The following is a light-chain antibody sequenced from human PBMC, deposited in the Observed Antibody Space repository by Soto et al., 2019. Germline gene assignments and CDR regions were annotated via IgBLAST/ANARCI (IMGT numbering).Light chain of an antibody. CDR3: QQRSNWPRT. J-gene: IGKJ2*01. CDR1: QSVSNN. Sequence: EIVLTQSPATLSLSPGERATLSCRASQSVSNNFGWYQQKPGQAPRLLIYDASNRATDIPARFSGSGSGTDFTLTINSLEPEDFAVYYCQQRSNWPRTFGQGTKLEIK. CDR2: DAS. V-gene: IGKV3-11*01.